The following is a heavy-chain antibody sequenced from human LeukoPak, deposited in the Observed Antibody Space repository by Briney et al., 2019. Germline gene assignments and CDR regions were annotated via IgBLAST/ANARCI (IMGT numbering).Heavy chain of an antibody. D-gene: IGHD1-26*01. CDR2: IYYSGST. CDR3: ARLDLWNSGGYGGFDY. Sequence: PSETLSLTCTVSGGSISSSSYCWGWIRQPPGKGLEWIGSIYYSGSTYYNPSLKSRVTISVDTSKNQFSLKLSSVTAADTAVYYCARLDLWNSGGYGGFDYWGQGTLVTVSS. J-gene: IGHJ4*02. V-gene: IGHV4-39*01. CDR1: GGSISSSSYC.